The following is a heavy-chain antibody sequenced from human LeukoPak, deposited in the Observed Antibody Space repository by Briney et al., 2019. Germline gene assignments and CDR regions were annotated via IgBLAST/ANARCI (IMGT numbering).Heavy chain of an antibody. J-gene: IGHJ4*02. Sequence: GGSLRLSCAASGFTFSSYGMHWVRQAPGKGLEWVAVISYDGSNKYYADSVKGRFTISRDNSKNTLYLQMNSPRAEDTAVYYCAKAEVEMATIAYWGQGTLVTVSS. CDR1: GFTFSSYG. CDR3: AKAEVEMATIAY. V-gene: IGHV3-30*18. CDR2: ISYDGSNK. D-gene: IGHD5-24*01.